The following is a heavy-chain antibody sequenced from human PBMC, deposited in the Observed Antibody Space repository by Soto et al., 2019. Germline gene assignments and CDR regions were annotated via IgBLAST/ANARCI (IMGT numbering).Heavy chain of an antibody. Sequence: GGSLXLSCAASGFTFSSYWMHWVRQAPGKGLVWVSRINSDGSSTSYADSVKGRFTISRDNAKNTLYLQMNSLRAEDTAVYYSVRTSLVVAAATREDYWGQGTLVTVSS. CDR1: GFTFSSYW. D-gene: IGHD2-15*01. CDR2: INSDGSST. J-gene: IGHJ4*02. CDR3: VRTSLVVAAATREDY. V-gene: IGHV3-74*01.